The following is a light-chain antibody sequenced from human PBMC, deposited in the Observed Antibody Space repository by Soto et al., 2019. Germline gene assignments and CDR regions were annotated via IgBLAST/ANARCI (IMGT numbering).Light chain of an antibody. J-gene: IGKJ1*01. CDR1: QSITIG. CDR2: KTS. V-gene: IGKV1-5*03. CDR3: QAWNDYAWT. Sequence: DIHMTQSPSTLSASVGDRVTITCLASQSITIGVAWYQQKPGKAPNLLIYKTSSLETGVPSRFSGSGSGTEFSLTINSLQPADFATYYCQAWNDYAWTFGQGTKVEVK.